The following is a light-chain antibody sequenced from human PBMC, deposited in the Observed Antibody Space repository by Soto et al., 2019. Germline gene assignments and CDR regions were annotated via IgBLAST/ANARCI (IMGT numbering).Light chain of an antibody. V-gene: IGLV2-14*01. Sequence: QSALTQPASVSASPGQSITISCTETNRDVGGYNDVSWYQQHPGKAPKLIIYGVTNRPSGVSNRFSGSKSGNTASLTISGLQAEDEADYYCNSYTTTRVLFGGGTKLTVL. CDR2: GVT. CDR1: NRDVGGYND. J-gene: IGLJ2*01. CDR3: NSYTTTRVL.